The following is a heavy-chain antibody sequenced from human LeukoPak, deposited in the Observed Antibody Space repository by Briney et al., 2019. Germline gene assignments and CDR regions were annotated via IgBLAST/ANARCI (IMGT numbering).Heavy chain of an antibody. CDR1: GYTFTSYY. J-gene: IGHJ1*01. D-gene: IGHD2-2*02. Sequence: GASVKVSCKASGYTFTSYYMHWVRQAPGQGLEWMGIINPSGGSTSYAQKFQGRVTMTRDTSTSTVYMELSSLRSEDTAVYYCARDGIVVVPAAIRYDGYFQHWGQGILVTVSS. CDR3: ARDGIVVVPAAIRYDGYFQH. CDR2: INPSGGST. V-gene: IGHV1-46*01.